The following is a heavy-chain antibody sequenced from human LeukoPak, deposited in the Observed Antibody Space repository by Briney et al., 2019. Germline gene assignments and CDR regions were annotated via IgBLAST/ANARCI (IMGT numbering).Heavy chain of an antibody. CDR3: ARLREYDFWSVDYFPQRGWYVDY. Sequence: TGGSLRLSCAASGFTFSSYSMNWVRQAPGKGLEWVSYISSSSSTIYYADSVKGRFTISRDNAKNSLYLQMSSLRTEDTAVYFCARLREYDFWSVDYFPQRGWYVDYWGQGALVIVSP. D-gene: IGHD3-3*01. CDR2: ISSSSSTI. CDR1: GFTFSSYS. J-gene: IGHJ4*02. V-gene: IGHV3-48*04.